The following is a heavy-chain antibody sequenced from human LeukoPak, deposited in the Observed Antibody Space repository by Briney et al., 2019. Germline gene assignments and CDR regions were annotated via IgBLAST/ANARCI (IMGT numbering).Heavy chain of an antibody. CDR2: INPNSGGT. J-gene: IGHJ4*02. CDR3: ARDRRPYEPSLDFDY. Sequence: ASVKVSCKASGYSFTSYAMNWVRQAPGQGLEWMGWINPNSGGTNYAQKFQGRVTMTRDTSISTAYMELSRLRSDDTAVYYCARDRRPYEPSLDFDYWGQGTLVTVSS. V-gene: IGHV1-2*02. CDR1: GYSFTSYA. D-gene: IGHD1-14*01.